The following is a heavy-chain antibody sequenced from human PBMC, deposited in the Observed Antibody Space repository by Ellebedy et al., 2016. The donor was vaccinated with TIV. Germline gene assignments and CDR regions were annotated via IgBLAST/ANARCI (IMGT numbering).Heavy chain of an antibody. V-gene: IGHV3-23*01. Sequence: GESLKISCAASGFTFSSYAMSWVRQAPGKGLEWLSSITDSGGSTYNADSVKGRFTISRDNSKNTLYLQMNSLRAEDTAVNYCAAPGYGSSSVDYWGQGTLVTVSS. CDR2: ITDSGGST. D-gene: IGHD6-6*01. CDR1: GFTFSSYA. J-gene: IGHJ4*02. CDR3: AAPGYGSSSVDY.